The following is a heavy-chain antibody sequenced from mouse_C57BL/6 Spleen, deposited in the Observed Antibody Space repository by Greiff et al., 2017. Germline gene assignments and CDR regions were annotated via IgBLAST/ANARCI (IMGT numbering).Heavy chain of an antibody. V-gene: IGHV5-9*01. D-gene: IGHD2-2*01. Sequence: EVQLVESGGGLVKPGGSLKLSCAASGFTFSSYTMSWVRQTPEKRLEWVATISGGGGNTYYPDSVKGRFTISRDNAKNTLYLQMSSLRSEDTALYYGARYGYDDDWFAYWGQGTLVTVSA. CDR2: ISGGGGNT. CDR1: GFTFSSYT. J-gene: IGHJ3*01. CDR3: ARYGYDDDWFAY.